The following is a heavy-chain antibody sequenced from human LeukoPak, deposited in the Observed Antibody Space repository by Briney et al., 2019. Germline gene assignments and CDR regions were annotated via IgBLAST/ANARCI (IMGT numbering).Heavy chain of an antibody. CDR3: AKDLAITMVRGVPYYYYGMDV. CDR2: ISGSGGST. D-gene: IGHD3-10*01. J-gene: IGHJ6*02. Sequence: PGRSLRLSCAASGFTFSSYAMSWVRQAPGKGLEWVSAISGSGGSTYYADSVKGRFTISRDNSKNTLYLQMNSLRAEDTAVYYCAKDLAITMVRGVPYYYYGMDVWGQGTTVAVSS. V-gene: IGHV3-23*01. CDR1: GFTFSSYA.